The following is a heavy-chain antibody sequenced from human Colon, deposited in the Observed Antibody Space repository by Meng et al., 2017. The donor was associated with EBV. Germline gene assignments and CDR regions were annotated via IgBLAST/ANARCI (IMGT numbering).Heavy chain of an antibody. J-gene: IGHJ4*02. CDR3: ASFDHIPRRNYFDY. Sequence: QVRLQASGPGLVEPSQALSLTCTVSGGSMSSGNYYWSWLRQPPGKGLEWIGYIHHSGSAYYNPSLKSRVSISVDTSKNQFSLNLNSMTAADTAVYYCASFDHIPRRNYFDYWGQGTLVTVSS. D-gene: IGHD2-21*01. CDR2: IHHSGSA. V-gene: IGHV4-30-4*01. CDR1: GGSMSSGNYY.